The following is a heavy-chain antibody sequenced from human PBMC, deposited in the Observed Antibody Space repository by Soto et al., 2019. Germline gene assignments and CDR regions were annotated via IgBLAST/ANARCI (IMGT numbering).Heavy chain of an antibody. J-gene: IGHJ6*03. CDR3: ARDRSSSSWYYYYYMDV. V-gene: IGHV3-21*01. D-gene: IGHD6-13*01. CDR1: GFTFSSYS. CDR2: ISSSSYI. Sequence: GGSLRLSCAASGFTFSSYSMNWVRQAPGKGLEWVSSISSSSYIYYADSVKGRFTISRDNAKNSLYLQMNSLRAEDTAVYYCARDRSSSSWYYYYYMDVWGKGTTVTVSS.